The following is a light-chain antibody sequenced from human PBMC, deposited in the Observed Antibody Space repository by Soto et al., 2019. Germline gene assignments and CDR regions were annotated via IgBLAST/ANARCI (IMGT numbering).Light chain of an antibody. Sequence: QPVLTQPPSLSGAPGQRVTISCTGSRSNIGAGYDVHWYQHLPGTAPKVLIFDNSNRPSGVPDRFSGSKSGTSASLAITGLQAEDGAVYYCHSYDVSLRGPAFGGGTKLTVL. J-gene: IGLJ2*01. CDR1: RSNIGAGYD. V-gene: IGLV1-40*01. CDR2: DNS. CDR3: HSYDVSLRGPA.